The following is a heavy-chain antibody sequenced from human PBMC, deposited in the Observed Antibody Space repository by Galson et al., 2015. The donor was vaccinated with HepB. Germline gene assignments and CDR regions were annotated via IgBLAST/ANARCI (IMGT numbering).Heavy chain of an antibody. V-gene: IGHV1-58*02. CDR3: AADRSHDYRGGYYYYYYMDV. CDR2: IVVGSGNT. J-gene: IGHJ6*03. Sequence: SVKVSCKASGFTFTSSAMQWVRQARGQRLEWIGWIVVGSGNTNYAQEFQERVTITRDMSTSTAYMELSSLRSEDTAVYYCAADRSHDYRGGYYYYYYMDVWGKGTTVTVSS. CDR1: GFTFTSSA. D-gene: IGHD4-11*01.